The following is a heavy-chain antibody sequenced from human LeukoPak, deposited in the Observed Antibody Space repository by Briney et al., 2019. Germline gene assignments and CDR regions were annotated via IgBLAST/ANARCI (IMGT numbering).Heavy chain of an antibody. CDR2: IYTSGST. CDR1: GGSISSYY. J-gene: IGHJ5*02. CDR3: ARDKWTRLRGHWFDP. D-gene: IGHD1-26*01. Sequence: SETLSLTCTVSGGSISSYYWSWIRQPAGKGLEWIGRIYTSGSTNYNSSLKSRVTMSVDTSKNQFSLKLSSVTAADTAVYYCARDKWTRLRGHWFDPWGQGTLVTVSS. V-gene: IGHV4-4*07.